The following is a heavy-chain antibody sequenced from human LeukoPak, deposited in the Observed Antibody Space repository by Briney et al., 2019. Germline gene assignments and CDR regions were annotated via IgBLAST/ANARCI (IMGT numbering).Heavy chain of an antibody. Sequence: SETLSLTCTVSGGSISSYYWSWIRQPPGKGLEWIGYVYYSGSTNYNPSLKGRVTISVDTSKNQFSLKLSSVTAADTAVYYCARKTPYAFDIWGQGTMVTVSS. CDR3: ARKTPYAFDI. J-gene: IGHJ3*02. V-gene: IGHV4-59*01. CDR2: VYYSGST. CDR1: GGSISSYY.